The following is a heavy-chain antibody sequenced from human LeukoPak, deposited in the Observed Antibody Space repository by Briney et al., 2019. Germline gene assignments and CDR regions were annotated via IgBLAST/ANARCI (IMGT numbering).Heavy chain of an antibody. J-gene: IGHJ2*01. CDR1: GGTFSSYA. CDR2: IIPIFGTA. D-gene: IGHD1-7*01. V-gene: IGHV1-69*13. Sequence: SVKVSCKASGGTFSSYAISWVRQAPGQGLEWMGGIIPIFGTANYAQKFQGRVTITADESTSTAYMELSSLRSEDTAVYYCARDNWNCWYFDLWGRGTLVTVSS. CDR3: ARDNWNCWYFDL.